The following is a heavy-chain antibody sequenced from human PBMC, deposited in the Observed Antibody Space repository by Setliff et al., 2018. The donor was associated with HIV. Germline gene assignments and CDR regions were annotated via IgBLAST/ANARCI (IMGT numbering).Heavy chain of an antibody. D-gene: IGHD3-10*01. CDR3: ARHFPSISLFFGDPGPFDR. Sequence: SETLSLTCTVSGGFISSSSYYWGWIRQPPGKGLEWIGSIFNDGRTYYNPSLKSRITIPMDTSTNQFSLKLSSVTAADTAAYFCARHFPSISLFFGDPGPFDRWGQGALGTVS. CDR1: GGFISSSSYY. CDR2: IFNDGRT. J-gene: IGHJ4*02. V-gene: IGHV4-39*01.